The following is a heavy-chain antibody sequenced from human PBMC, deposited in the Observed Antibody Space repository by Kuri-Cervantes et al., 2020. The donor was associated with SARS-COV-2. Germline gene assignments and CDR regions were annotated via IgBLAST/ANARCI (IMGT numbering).Heavy chain of an antibody. J-gene: IGHJ4*02. CDR1: GFTVSDYG. CDR2: MWDDGTNE. V-gene: IGHV3-33*01. Sequence: GESLKISCAASGFTVSDYGMHWVRQAPGKGLEWLAIMWDDGTNEFYADSVKGRFTISRENSKNTLYLQMNDLRAEDTAVYYCARGKGSTYGHFDFWGQGTLVTVSS. D-gene: IGHD5-18*01. CDR3: ARGKGSTYGHFDF.